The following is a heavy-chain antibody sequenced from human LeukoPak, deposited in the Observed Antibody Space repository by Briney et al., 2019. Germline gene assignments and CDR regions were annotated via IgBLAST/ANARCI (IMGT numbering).Heavy chain of an antibody. V-gene: IGHV1-69*08. D-gene: IGHD6-19*01. Sequence: ASVKVSCKASGDIFTSHTINWVRQAPGQGLEWMGRIVPALDKSDYAQKFQGRVTIIADKSATTAYMELSGLASEDTAVYYCARGKGIAVAGSFDSWGQGTLVTVSS. CDR3: ARGKGIAVAGSFDS. CDR1: GDIFTSHT. J-gene: IGHJ5*01. CDR2: IVPALDKS.